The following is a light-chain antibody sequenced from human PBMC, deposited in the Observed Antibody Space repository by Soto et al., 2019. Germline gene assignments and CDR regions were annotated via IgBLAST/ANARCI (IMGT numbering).Light chain of an antibody. CDR3: QQRSDWPLT. CDR2: DAT. V-gene: IGKV3-11*01. CDR1: QNIKRY. Sequence: EIVLTQSPATLSLSPGERATLSCRASQNIKRYLAWYQQKPGQAPRLLIYDATYRATDIPARFSGGGSGTDFTLTISSLEPEDLAFYYCQQRSDWPLTFGGGTKVEIK. J-gene: IGKJ4*01.